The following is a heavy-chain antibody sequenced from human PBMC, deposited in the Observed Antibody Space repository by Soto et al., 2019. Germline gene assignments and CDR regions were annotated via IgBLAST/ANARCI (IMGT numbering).Heavy chain of an antibody. J-gene: IGHJ4*02. V-gene: IGHV3-23*01. D-gene: IGHD3-22*01. Sequence: EVQLLESGGGLGQPGGSLRLSCAASGFTFSSYAMSWVRQAPGKGLEWVSAISGSGGSTYYADSVKGRFTISRDNSKNTLYLQMNSLTAQDTAVYYCARGATPTMIVVEMALVYWGQGTLVTVSS. CDR1: GFTFSSYA. CDR2: ISGSGGST. CDR3: ARGATPTMIVVEMALVY.